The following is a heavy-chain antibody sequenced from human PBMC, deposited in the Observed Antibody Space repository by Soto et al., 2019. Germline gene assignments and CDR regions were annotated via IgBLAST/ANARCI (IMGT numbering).Heavy chain of an antibody. CDR3: AKGFIVVVTVLRPDDAFDV. CDR2: ISGGGGNT. V-gene: IGHV3-23*01. CDR1: GFTFGNYG. D-gene: IGHD2-21*02. J-gene: IGHJ3*01. Sequence: DVQLLESGGGLVQPGGSLRLSCATSGFTFGNYGMNWVRQAPGKGREWVSGISGGGGNTYYADSVKGRFTTSRDPSKNTVFLEMNSLRAEDTAVYYCAKGFIVVVTVLRPDDAFDVWGQGTLVTVSS.